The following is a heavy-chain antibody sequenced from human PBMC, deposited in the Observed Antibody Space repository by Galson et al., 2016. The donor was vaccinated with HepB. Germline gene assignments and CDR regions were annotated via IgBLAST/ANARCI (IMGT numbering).Heavy chain of an antibody. V-gene: IGHV4-59*01. D-gene: IGHD6-19*01. CDR2: IYYSGTT. CDR3: ARGRGGSGSPFDH. J-gene: IGHJ4*02. Sequence: SETLSLTCTVSGGSISSYYWSWIQQPPGKGLEWIAYIYYSGTTHYNPSLKSRVPISVDTSKNQFSLKLSSVTAADTAVYYCARGRGGSGSPFDHWGQGTLVPVSS. CDR1: GGSISSYY.